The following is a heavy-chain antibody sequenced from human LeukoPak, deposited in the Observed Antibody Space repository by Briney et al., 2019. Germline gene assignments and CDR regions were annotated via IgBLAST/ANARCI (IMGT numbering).Heavy chain of an antibody. Sequence: GGSLRLSCAASGFTYSIVWMNWVRQAPGKGLEWVSAISGSGGSTYYADSVKGRFTISRDNSKNTLYLQMNSLRAEDTAVYYCAKGYDSSGYYSPFDYWGQGTLVTVSS. V-gene: IGHV3-23*01. CDR3: AKGYDSSGYYSPFDY. J-gene: IGHJ4*02. CDR2: ISGSGGST. D-gene: IGHD3-22*01. CDR1: GFTYSIVW.